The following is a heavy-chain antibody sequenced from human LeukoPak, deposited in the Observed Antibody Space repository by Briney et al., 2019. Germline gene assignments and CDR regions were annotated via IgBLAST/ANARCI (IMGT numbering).Heavy chain of an antibody. CDR3: AGVGIALTTPFDY. CDR1: GFTFSDYY. Sequence: GGSLRLSCLASGFTFSDYYMSWVRQAPGKGLEWISYMSSRGYPTYYAESVKGRFTISRDNAKNTLYLQMHNLRADDPAVYFCAGVGIALTTPFDYGGRGTLVAVSS. CDR2: MSSRGYPT. J-gene: IGHJ4*02. V-gene: IGHV3-11*01. D-gene: IGHD2-21*01.